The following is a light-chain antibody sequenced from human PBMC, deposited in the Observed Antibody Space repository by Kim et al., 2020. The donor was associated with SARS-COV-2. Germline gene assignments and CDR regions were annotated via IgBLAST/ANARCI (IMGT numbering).Light chain of an antibody. CDR3: TAWDDSLSAWE. Sequence: GQQVTISCSGSSSNIGREYVYWYQQLPGTAPKLLIHTNDQRPSGVPDRFSASKSGTSASLAISGLRSEDEADYYCTAWDDSLSAWEFGGGTQLTVL. CDR2: TND. CDR1: SSNIGREY. V-gene: IGLV1-47*02. J-gene: IGLJ3*02.